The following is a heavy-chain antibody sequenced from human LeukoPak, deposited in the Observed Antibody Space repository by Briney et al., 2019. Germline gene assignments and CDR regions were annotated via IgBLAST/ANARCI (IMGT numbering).Heavy chain of an antibody. CDR2: IYYSGST. D-gene: IGHD6-13*01. CDR3: ARGSGASWFY. Sequence: SETLPLTCTVSGGSISSYYWSWIRQPPGKGLEWIGYIYYSGSTNYNPSLKSRVTMSVDTSKNQFSLKLSSVTAADTAVYYCARGSGASWFYWGQGTLVTVSS. J-gene: IGHJ4*02. V-gene: IGHV4-59*08. CDR1: GGSISSYY.